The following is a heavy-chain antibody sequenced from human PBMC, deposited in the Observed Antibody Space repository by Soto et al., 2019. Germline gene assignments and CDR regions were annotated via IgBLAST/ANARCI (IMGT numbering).Heavy chain of an antibody. Sequence: HPGGSLRLSCAASGFTFRNHAMSWVRQAPGKGLEWVSSISGSGGSTYYADSVKGRFTISRDSSKNTLYLQMDSLRAEDTAVYYCAKDDTTTWYGVTYLDSWGQGTLVTVSS. CDR1: GFTFRNHA. CDR2: ISGSGGST. D-gene: IGHD4-17*01. V-gene: IGHV3-23*01. J-gene: IGHJ4*02. CDR3: AKDDTTTWYGVTYLDS.